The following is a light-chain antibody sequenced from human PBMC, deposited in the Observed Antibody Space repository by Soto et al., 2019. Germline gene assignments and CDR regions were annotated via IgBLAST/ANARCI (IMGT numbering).Light chain of an antibody. CDR2: EAA. CDR3: QQRYNWPNT. J-gene: IGKJ2*01. CDR1: PSVGTY. V-gene: IGKV3-11*01. Sequence: EIVLTQSPATLYLSPGERATLSCRASPSVGTYLAWYQHSPGQAPRLLIYEAANRATGIPARFSGSGSGTDFTLTISSPEPEDFAVYYCQQRYNWPNTFGQGTKLEIK.